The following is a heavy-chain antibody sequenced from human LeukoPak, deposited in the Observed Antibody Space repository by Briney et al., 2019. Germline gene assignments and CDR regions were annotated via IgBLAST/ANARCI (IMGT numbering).Heavy chain of an antibody. Sequence: PGGSLRLSCAASGFTFSSYSMNWVCQAPGKGLEWVSSISRTSSDIYHADSVKGRFTISRDNAKNSLYLQMNSLRGEDTAVYYCARVGDCGSTSCYDSWGQGTLVTVSS. CDR2: ISRTSSDI. D-gene: IGHD2-2*01. CDR1: GFTFSSYS. V-gene: IGHV3-21*01. J-gene: IGHJ4*03. CDR3: ARVGDCGSTSCYDS.